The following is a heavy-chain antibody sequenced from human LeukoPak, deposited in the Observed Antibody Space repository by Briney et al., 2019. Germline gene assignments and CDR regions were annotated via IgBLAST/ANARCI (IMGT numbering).Heavy chain of an antibody. CDR1: GYTFTSYD. D-gene: IGHD3-22*01. CDR3: ARVGYYDSSGYSTHGYYFDY. V-gene: IGHV1-8*01. Sequence: ASVKVSCKASGYTFTSYDINWVRQATGQGLEWMGWMNPNSGNTGYAQKFQGRVTMTRNTSISTAYMELSSLRSEDTAVYYCARVGYYDSSGYSTHGYYFDYWGQGTLVTVSS. CDR2: MNPNSGNT. J-gene: IGHJ4*02.